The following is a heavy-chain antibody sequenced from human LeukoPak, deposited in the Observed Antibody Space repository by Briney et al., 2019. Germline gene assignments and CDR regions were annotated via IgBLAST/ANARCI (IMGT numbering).Heavy chain of an antibody. Sequence: ASVKVSCTASGYTFTSYGISWVRQAPGQGLEWMGGIIPIFGTANYAQKFQGRVTITADESTSTAYMELSSLRSEDTAVYYCAREQMATIPYFDYWGQGTLVTVSS. CDR2: IIPIFGTA. CDR1: GYTFTSYG. J-gene: IGHJ4*02. CDR3: AREQMATIPYFDY. D-gene: IGHD5-24*01. V-gene: IGHV1-69*13.